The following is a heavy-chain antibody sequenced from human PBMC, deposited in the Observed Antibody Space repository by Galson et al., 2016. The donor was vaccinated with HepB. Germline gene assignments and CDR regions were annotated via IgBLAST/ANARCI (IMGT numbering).Heavy chain of an antibody. CDR2: ISYDGSHQ. J-gene: IGHJ4*02. Sequence: SLRLSCAVSGFTFRIHGIHWVRQAPGKGLEWVAFISYDGSHQSYAGSVKGRFTISRDNSKNTLYLQMNSLRTEDTAVYYWARDRRYDYVWGSYSYFDYWGQGTLVSVS. CDR1: GFTFRIHG. V-gene: IGHV3-30*03. CDR3: ARDRRYDYVWGSYSYFDY. D-gene: IGHD3-16*01.